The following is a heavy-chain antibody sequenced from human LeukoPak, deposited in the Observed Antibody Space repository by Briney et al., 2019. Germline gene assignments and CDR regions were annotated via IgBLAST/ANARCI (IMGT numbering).Heavy chain of an antibody. CDR2: IIPILGIA. D-gene: IGHD6-6*01. V-gene: IGHV1-69*02. J-gene: IGHJ6*02. CDR1: GYTFTRYY. CDR3: ARSSRPAQQLVSYYYYGMDV. Sequence: SVKVSCKASGYTFTRYYLHWVRQAPGQGLEWMGRIIPILGIANYAQKFQGRVTITADKSTSTAYMELSSLRSEDTAVYYCARSSRPAQQLVSYYYYGMDVWGQGTTVTVSS.